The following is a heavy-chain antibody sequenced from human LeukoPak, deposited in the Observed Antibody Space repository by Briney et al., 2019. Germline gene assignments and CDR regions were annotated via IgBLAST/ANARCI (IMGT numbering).Heavy chain of an antibody. CDR2: IYYSGST. Sequence: TSETLSLTCTVSGGSISSSSYYWGWIRQPPGKGLEWIGSIYYSGSTYYNPSLKSRVTISVDTSKNQFSLKLSSVTAADTAVYYCAREQVRYYGDYVWFDPWGQGTLVTVSS. D-gene: IGHD4-17*01. J-gene: IGHJ5*02. CDR3: AREQVRYYGDYVWFDP. CDR1: GGSISSSSYY. V-gene: IGHV4-39*07.